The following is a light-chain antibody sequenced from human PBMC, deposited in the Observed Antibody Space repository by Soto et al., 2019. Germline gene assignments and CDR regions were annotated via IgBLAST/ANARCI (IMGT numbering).Light chain of an antibody. J-gene: IGLJ2*01. CDR2: DVS. CDR3: SSYTGSSTI. V-gene: IGLV2-14*01. CDR1: SSDVGAYNY. Sequence: QSALTQPASVSGSPGQSITISCTGTSSDVGAYNYVSWYQQFPDKAPKFIIYDVSDRPSGVSNRFSGSKSGNTASLTISGLQADDEADYYCSSYTGSSTIFGGGTKLTVL.